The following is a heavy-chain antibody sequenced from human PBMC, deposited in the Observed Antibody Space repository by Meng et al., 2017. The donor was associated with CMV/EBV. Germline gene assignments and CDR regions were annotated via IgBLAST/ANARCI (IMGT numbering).Heavy chain of an antibody. D-gene: IGHD3-10*01. CDR1: GLTFSSYE. CDR2: ISSSGSTI. CDR3: ARDQKLWFGEPSSGMDV. J-gene: IGHJ6*02. Sequence: LSLTCAASGLTFSSYEMNWVRQAPGKGLEWVSYISSSGSTIYYADSVKGRFTISRDNAKNSLYLQMNSLRAEDTAVYYCARDQKLWFGEPSSGMDVWGQGTTVTVSS. V-gene: IGHV3-48*03.